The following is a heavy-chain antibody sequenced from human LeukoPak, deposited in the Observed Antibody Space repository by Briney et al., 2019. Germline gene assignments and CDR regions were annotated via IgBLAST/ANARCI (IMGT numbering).Heavy chain of an antibody. CDR1: GYTFTSYG. Sequence: ASVKVSCKASGYTFTSYGISWVRQAPGQGLEWMGWISAYNGNTDYAQKLQGRVTMTTDTSTSTAYMELRSLRSDDTAVYYCTKLVVVAATHPEDYYYYGMDVWGQGTTVTVSS. D-gene: IGHD2-15*01. V-gene: IGHV1-18*01. CDR2: ISAYNGNT. J-gene: IGHJ6*02. CDR3: TKLVVVAATHPEDYYYYGMDV.